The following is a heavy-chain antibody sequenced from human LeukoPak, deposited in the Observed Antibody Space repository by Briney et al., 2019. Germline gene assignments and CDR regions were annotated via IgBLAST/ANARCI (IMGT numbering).Heavy chain of an antibody. CDR1: GFTFSSYG. CDR3: AGSAAGRLLFDY. CDR2: ISYDGSNK. V-gene: IGHV3-30*03. D-gene: IGHD6-13*01. J-gene: IGHJ4*02. Sequence: GGSLRLSCAASGFTFSSYGMHWVRQAPGKGLEWVAVISYDGSNKYYADSVKGRFTISRDNSKNTLYLQMNSLRAEDTAVYYCAGSAAGRLLFDYWGQGTLVTVSS.